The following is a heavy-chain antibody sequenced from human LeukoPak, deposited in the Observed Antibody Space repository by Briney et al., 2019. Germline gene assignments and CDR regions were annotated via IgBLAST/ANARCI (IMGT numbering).Heavy chain of an antibody. CDR2: VSYDGSNK. Sequence: GGSLRLSCAASGFIFSNFGMHWVRQAPGKGLEWVAVVSYDGSNKYYADSVKGRFTISRDNSKNTLYLQMNSLTSEDTAVYYCSKDSSSGSSYYFHGMEVWGQGTTVTVSS. CDR1: GFIFSNFG. J-gene: IGHJ6*02. CDR3: SKDSSSGSSYYFHGMEV. D-gene: IGHD3-10*01. V-gene: IGHV3-30*18.